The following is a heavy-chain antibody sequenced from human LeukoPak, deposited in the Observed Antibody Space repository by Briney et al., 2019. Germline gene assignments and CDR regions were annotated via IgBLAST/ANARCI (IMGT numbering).Heavy chain of an antibody. CDR3: AKVVSSSRGLIDY. V-gene: IGHV3-30*02. Sequence: GGSLRLPCEASGFTFSTSGIHWVRQAPGKGLEWVAFIRYDGSSIYYADSVKGRFTISRDNPKNTASLQMSSLRTEDTAVYYCAKVVSSSRGLIDYWGQGTLVTVSS. J-gene: IGHJ4*02. D-gene: IGHD2-2*01. CDR1: GFTFSTSG. CDR2: IRYDGSSI.